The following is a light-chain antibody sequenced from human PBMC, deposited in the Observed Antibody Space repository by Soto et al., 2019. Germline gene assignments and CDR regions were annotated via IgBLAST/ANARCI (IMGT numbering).Light chain of an antibody. CDR2: EVS. V-gene: IGLV2-23*02. J-gene: IGLJ1*01. CDR3: CPYAGSSTLFYV. CDR1: SSDVGSYNL. Sequence: QSVLTQPASVSGSPGQSITISCTGASSDVGSYNLVSWYQQHPGKAPKLMIYEVSKRPSGVSNRFSGSKSGNTASLTISGLQAEDEADYYCCPYAGSSTLFYVFGTGTKVTVL.